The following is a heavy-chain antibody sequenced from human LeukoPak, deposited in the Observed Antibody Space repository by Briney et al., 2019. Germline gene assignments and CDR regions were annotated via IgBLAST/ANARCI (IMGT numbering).Heavy chain of an antibody. V-gene: IGHV3-21*01. D-gene: IGHD3-22*01. J-gene: IGHJ1*01. CDR3: ATYSSLNRREFQY. CDR1: GFTFSGYS. Sequence: SGGSLRLSCAASGFTFSGYSMNWVRQAPGKGLEWVSSISSSSSYIYYADSVKGRFTISRDNAKNSLYLQMNSLRAEDRAVYYCATYSSLNRREFQYWGQGTLLTVSS. CDR2: ISSSSSYI.